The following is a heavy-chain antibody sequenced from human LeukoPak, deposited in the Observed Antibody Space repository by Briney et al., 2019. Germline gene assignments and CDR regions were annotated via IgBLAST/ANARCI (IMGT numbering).Heavy chain of an antibody. CDR1: GFTFSSYG. D-gene: IGHD5-18*01. CDR2: IWYDGSNK. CDR3: ARDRLQLWPRTNYYYYYGMDV. J-gene: IGHJ6*02. V-gene: IGHV3-33*01. Sequence: GGSLRLSCAASGFTFSSYGMHWVRQAPGKGLEWVAVIWYDGSNKYYADSVRGRFTISRDNSKNTLYLQMNSLRAEDTAVYYCARDRLQLWPRTNYYYYYGMDVWGQGTTVTVSS.